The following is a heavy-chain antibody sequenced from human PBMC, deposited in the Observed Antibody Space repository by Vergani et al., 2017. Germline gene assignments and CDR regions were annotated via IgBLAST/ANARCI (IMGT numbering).Heavy chain of an antibody. V-gene: IGHV3-43*01. CDR2: ISWDGGST. J-gene: IGHJ5*02. Sequence: EVQLVESGGVVVQPGGSLRLSCAASGFTFDDYTMHWVRKAPGKGLEWVALISWDGGSTYYADSVKGRFTISRDNSKNSLYLQMNSLRTEATALYYCAKDHGYNWNDGWFDPWGQGTLVTGSS. D-gene: IGHD1-20*01. CDR3: AKDHGYNWNDGWFDP. CDR1: GFTFDDYT.